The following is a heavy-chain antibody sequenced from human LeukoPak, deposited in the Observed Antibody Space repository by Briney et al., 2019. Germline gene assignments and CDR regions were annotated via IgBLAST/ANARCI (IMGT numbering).Heavy chain of an antibody. CDR3: ARADYSGYDS. CDR1: GGTFSSYA. CDR2: IIPIFGTA. V-gene: IGHV1-69*05. Sequence: ASVTVSCKASGGTFSSYAISWVRQAPGQGLEWMGGIIPIFGTANYAQKFQGRVTITTDESTSTAYMELSSLRSEDTAVYYCARADYSGYDSWGQGTLVTVSS. J-gene: IGHJ4*02. D-gene: IGHD5-12*01.